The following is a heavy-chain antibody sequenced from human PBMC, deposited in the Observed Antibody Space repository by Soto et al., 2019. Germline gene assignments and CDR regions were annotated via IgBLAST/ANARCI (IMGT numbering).Heavy chain of an antibody. D-gene: IGHD3-22*01. CDR1: GGSISSGSYY. Sequence: QVQLQESGPGLVKPSQTLSLTCTVSGGSISSGSYYWSWIRQHPGKGLEWIGYIYYSGSTYYNPSLKSRVTISVDTSKNQFSLKLSSVTAADTAVYYCARATRGPSSGYYQLDYWGQGTLVTVSS. V-gene: IGHV4-31*03. CDR2: IYYSGST. CDR3: ARATRGPSSGYYQLDY. J-gene: IGHJ4*02.